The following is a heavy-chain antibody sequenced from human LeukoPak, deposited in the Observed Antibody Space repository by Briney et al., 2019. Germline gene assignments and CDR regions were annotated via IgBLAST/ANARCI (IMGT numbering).Heavy chain of an antibody. J-gene: IGHJ4*02. CDR2: ISYDGSNK. CDR3: AKGTSGSRGLLFDY. D-gene: IGHD2-8*01. CDR1: GITFSSYP. V-gene: IGHV3-30*04. Sequence: GGSLRLSCAASGITFSSYPMHWVRQAPGKGLEWVAVISYDGSNKYYADSVKGRFTISRDNSKNTLYLQMNSLRAEDTAVYYCAKGTSGSRGLLFDYWGQGTLVTVSS.